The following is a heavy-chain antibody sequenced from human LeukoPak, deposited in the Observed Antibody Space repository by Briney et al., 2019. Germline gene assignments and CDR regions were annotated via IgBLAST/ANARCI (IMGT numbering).Heavy chain of an antibody. J-gene: IGHJ4*02. V-gene: IGHV1-18*01. CDR2: ISAYNGNT. CDR3: QIRFGGDCYPYYFDY. D-gene: IGHD2-21*02. CDR1: GYTFTSYG. Sequence: RASVKVSCKASGYTFTSYGISWVRQAPGQGLEWMGWISAYNGNTNYAQKLQGRVTMATDTSTSTAYMELRSLRSEDTAVYYCQIRFGGDCYPYYFDYWGQGTLVTVSS.